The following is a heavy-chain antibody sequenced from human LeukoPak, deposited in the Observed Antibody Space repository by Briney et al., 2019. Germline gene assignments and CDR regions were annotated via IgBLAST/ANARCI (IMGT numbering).Heavy chain of an antibody. CDR2: INHSGST. J-gene: IGHJ6*03. CDR3: ARLLHSPQYYYYYMDV. Sequence: SETLSLTCAVYVGSFSGYYWSWIRQPRGKGREGMGEINHSGSTNYNPSLKSRVTISVDTSKNQFSLKLSSVTAADTAVYYCARLLHSPQYYYYYMDVWGKGTTVTVSS. CDR1: VGSFSGYY. D-gene: IGHD3-22*01. V-gene: IGHV4-34*01.